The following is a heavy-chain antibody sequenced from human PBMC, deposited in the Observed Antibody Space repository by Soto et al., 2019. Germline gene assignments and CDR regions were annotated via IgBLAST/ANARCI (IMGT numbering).Heavy chain of an antibody. V-gene: IGHV3-72*01. CDR2: TRNKAKSYTT. D-gene: IGHD2-15*01. J-gene: IGHJ6*02. CDR1: GFTLSDRY. Sequence: PGGSLRLSCAASGFTLSDRYMDWVRQAPGKGLEWVGLTRNKAKSYTTDYAATVKGRFTISRDDSKKSLYLQMDSLKTEDSAVYYCTTASCSGGTCWGMDVWGQGTTVTVSS. CDR3: TTASCSGGTCWGMDV.